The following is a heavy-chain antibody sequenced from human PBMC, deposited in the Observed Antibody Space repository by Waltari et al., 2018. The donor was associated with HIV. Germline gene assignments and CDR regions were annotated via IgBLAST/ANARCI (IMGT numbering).Heavy chain of an antibody. CDR2: MYSGGTT. D-gene: IGHD1-1*01. CDR3: ARVDRAGTTSGWDVFDI. V-gene: IGHV3-66*01. J-gene: IGHJ3*02. Sequence: EVQLVESGGGLVRPGGSLRLSCAASGFTVSSHHMGWVRQTPGKGLVYGAVMYSGGTTHYADSVNGRFTISRDSSKSALYLQMNTLRAEDTALYYCARVDRAGTTSGWDVFDIWGQGTMVTVSS. CDR1: GFTVSSHH.